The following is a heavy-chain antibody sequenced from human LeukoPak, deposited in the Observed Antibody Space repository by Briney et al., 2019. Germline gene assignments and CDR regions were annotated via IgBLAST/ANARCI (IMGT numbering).Heavy chain of an antibody. CDR3: ARVAATPYNWFDP. Sequence: TSETLSLTCTVSGGSISSSSYYWGWIRQPPGKGLEWIGSIYYSGSTYYNPSLKSRVTISVDTSKNQFSLKLSSVTAADTAVYYCARVAATPYNWFDPWGQGTLVTVSS. CDR1: GGSISSSSYY. D-gene: IGHD2-15*01. V-gene: IGHV4-39*01. CDR2: IYYSGST. J-gene: IGHJ5*02.